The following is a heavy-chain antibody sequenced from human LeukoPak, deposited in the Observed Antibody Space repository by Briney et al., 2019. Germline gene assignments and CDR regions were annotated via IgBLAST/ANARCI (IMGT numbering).Heavy chain of an antibody. V-gene: IGHV3-30*03. J-gene: IGHJ4*02. CDR3: ARGGGSFSLDY. D-gene: IGHD2-15*01. Sequence: GGSLRLSCAASGFTFSIYGMHCVRQAPGKGLEWVAVISYDGSNKYYADSVKGRFTISRDNSKNTLYLQMNSLRAEDTAVYYCARGGGSFSLDYWGQGTLLTVSS. CDR1: GFTFSIYG. CDR2: ISYDGSNK.